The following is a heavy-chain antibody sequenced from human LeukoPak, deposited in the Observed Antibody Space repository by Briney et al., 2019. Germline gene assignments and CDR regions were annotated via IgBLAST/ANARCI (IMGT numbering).Heavy chain of an antibody. CDR3: ARSSYYYGSGSYPDY. Sequence: SETLSLTCTVSGGFISSYYWSWIRQPPGKGLEWIGYIYYSGSTNYNPSLKSRVTISVDTSKNQFSLKLSSVTAADTAVYYCARSSYYYGSGSYPDYWGQGTLVTVSS. J-gene: IGHJ4*02. CDR1: GGFISSYY. D-gene: IGHD3-10*01. CDR2: IYYSGST. V-gene: IGHV4-59*08.